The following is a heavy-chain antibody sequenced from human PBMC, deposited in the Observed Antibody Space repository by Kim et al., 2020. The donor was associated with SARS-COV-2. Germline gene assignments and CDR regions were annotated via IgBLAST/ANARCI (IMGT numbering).Heavy chain of an antibody. V-gene: IGHV1-46*01. J-gene: IGHJ4*02. Sequence: AQSLQGRISFTRESTTSSVYMDLSSLRSEDTAFYYCAREEITTPNYDFDYWGQGTLVTVSS. D-gene: IGHD3-16*01. CDR3: AREEITTPNYDFDY.